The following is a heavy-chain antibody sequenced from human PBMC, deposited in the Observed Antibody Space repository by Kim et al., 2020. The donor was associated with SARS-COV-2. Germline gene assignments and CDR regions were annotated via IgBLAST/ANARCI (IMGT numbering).Heavy chain of an antibody. CDR1: GGSISSSSYY. CDR2: IYYSGST. V-gene: IGHV4-39*01. Sequence: SDTLSLTCTVSGGSISSSSYYWGWIRQPPGKGLEWIGSIYYSGSTYYNPSLKSRVTISVDTSKNQFSLKLSSVTAADTAVYYCARRTFPPDYYGSGSYYNAKLDMDVWGQGTTVTVSS. J-gene: IGHJ6*02. CDR3: ARRTFPPDYYGSGSYYNAKLDMDV. D-gene: IGHD3-10*01.